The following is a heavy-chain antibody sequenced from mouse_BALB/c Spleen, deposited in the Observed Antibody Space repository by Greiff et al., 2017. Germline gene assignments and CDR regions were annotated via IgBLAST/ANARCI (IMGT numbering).Heavy chain of an antibody. Sequence: EVQLVESGGGLVQPGGSRKLSCAASGFTFSSFGMHWVRQAPEKGLEWVAYISSGSSTIYYADTVKGRFTISRDNPKNTLFLQMTSLRSEDTAMYYCARSYGLYYYAMDYWGQGTSVTVSS. CDR2: ISSGSSTI. J-gene: IGHJ4*01. CDR1: GFTFSSFG. CDR3: ARSYGLYYYAMDY. D-gene: IGHD2-2*01. V-gene: IGHV5-17*02.